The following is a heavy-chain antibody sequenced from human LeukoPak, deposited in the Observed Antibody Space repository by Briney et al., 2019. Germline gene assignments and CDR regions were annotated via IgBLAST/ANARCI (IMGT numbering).Heavy chain of an antibody. D-gene: IGHD1-26*01. J-gene: IGHJ4*02. CDR3: AMNWSKVGAAGQVGGYFDY. CDR1: GGSISSSSFY. CDR2: IFNSGST. Sequence: SETLSLTCTVSGGSISSSSFYWVWIRQPPGKGLEWIGSIFNSGSTYYNPSLKSRVTISVDTSKKQFSLKVNSVTAADTAVYYCAMNWSKVGAAGQVGGYFDYWGRGTLVTVSS. V-gene: IGHV4-39*01.